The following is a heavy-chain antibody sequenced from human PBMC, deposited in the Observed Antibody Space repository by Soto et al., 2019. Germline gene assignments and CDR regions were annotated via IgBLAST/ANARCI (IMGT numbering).Heavy chain of an antibody. J-gene: IGHJ5*02. Sequence: EVQLVESGGGLIQPGGSLRLSCVASGFSVSSAYMSWVRQAPGKGLEWVSVLYRGGSPYYADSVKGRFTISRDISKNTLFLQMNSLRPEDTAVYYCAKEMFPRTVLDSSSPWGDAWGQGTLVTVSS. CDR2: LYRGGSP. V-gene: IGHV3-53*01. CDR1: GFSVSSAY. CDR3: AKEMFPRTVLDSSSPWGDA. D-gene: IGHD6-6*01.